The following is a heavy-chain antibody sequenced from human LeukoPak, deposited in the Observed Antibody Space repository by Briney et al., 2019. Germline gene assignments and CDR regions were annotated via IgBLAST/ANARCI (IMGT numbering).Heavy chain of an antibody. D-gene: IGHD3-22*01. CDR1: GFTFSSHV. Sequence: GGSLRLSCVASGFTFSSHVMTWVRQAPGNGLDWVSVIINNGGNIQYADSVKGRFTISRDNSKNTLYLQMNSLRAEDTAVYYCARHDSGYGPFDYWGQGTLVTVSS. CDR3: ARHDSGYGPFDY. CDR2: IINNGGNI. V-gene: IGHV3-23*01. J-gene: IGHJ4*02.